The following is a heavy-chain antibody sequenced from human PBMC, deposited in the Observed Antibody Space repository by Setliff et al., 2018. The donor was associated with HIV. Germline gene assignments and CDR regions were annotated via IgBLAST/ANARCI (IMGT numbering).Heavy chain of an antibody. J-gene: IGHJ3*02. V-gene: IGHV1-69*10. CDR1: GGSFNTYS. CDR2: IITSLGGVT. CDR3: AGPRGDEAFDI. Sequence: SVKVSCKTSGGSFNTYSVSWVRQAPGQGLEWMGGIITSLGGVTKYAQKFQGRVTITADGSTDTVYMELSSLKFEDTAVYYCAGPRGDEAFDIWGQGTMVTVSS. D-gene: IGHD3-10*01.